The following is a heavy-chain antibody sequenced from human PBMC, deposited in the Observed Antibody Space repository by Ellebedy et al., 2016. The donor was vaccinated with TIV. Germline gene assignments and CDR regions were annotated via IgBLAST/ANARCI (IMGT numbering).Heavy chain of an antibody. D-gene: IGHD3-9*01. CDR3: ARYFDPLDY. CDR2: MSPSSGNT. J-gene: IGHJ4*02. CDR1: GYTFTGYY. V-gene: IGHV1-8*02. Sequence: AASVKVSCKASGYTFTGYYMHWVRQAPGQGLEWMGWMSPSSGNTGYAQKFQGRVTMTSDTSITTAYMELSSLTSDDTAVYYCARYFDPLDYWGQGSLVIVSS.